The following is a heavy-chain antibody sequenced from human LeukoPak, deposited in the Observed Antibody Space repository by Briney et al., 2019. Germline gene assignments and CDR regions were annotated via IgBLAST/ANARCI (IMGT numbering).Heavy chain of an antibody. CDR1: GFTFSSYA. Sequence: PGGSLRLSCAASGFTFSSYAMSWVRQAPGKGLEWVSAIRGSGGSTYYADSVKGRFTISRDNSKNTLYLQMNSLRAEDTAVYYCAKDILRFLEWLLYFDYWGQGTLVTVSS. D-gene: IGHD3-3*01. J-gene: IGHJ4*02. CDR3: AKDILRFLEWLLYFDY. CDR2: IRGSGGST. V-gene: IGHV3-23*01.